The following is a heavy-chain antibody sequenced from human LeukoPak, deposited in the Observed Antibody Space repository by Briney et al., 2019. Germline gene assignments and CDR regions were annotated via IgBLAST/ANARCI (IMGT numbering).Heavy chain of an antibody. CDR1: GFTFSSYW. Sequence: PGGSLRLSCAASGFTFSSYWMSWVRQAPGKGLEWEANIKQDGSEKYYVDSVKGRFTISRDNAKNSLYLQMNSLRAEDTAVYYCARDLWYSGYYFDYWGQGTLVTVSS. CDR2: IKQDGSEK. J-gene: IGHJ4*02. V-gene: IGHV3-7*01. D-gene: IGHD1-26*01. CDR3: ARDLWYSGYYFDY.